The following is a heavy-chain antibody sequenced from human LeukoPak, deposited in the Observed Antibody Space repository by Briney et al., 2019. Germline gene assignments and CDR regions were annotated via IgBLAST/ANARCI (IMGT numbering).Heavy chain of an antibody. CDR1: GYTFTRYY. J-gene: IGHJ3*02. Sequence: ASVKVSCKASGYTFTRYYIHWVRQAPGQGLEWMGIINPNGGSTSYAQKFQGRVTMTRDTSTSTVYMELSSLRSEDTAVYYCARAIMDFDWLFDIDAFDIWGQGTMVTVSS. CDR2: INPNGGST. V-gene: IGHV1-46*01. CDR3: ARAIMDFDWLFDIDAFDI. D-gene: IGHD3-9*01.